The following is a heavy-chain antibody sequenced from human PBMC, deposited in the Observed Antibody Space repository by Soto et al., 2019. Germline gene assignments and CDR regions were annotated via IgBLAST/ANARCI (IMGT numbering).Heavy chain of an antibody. V-gene: IGHV1-69*01. CDR1: GGTFSSYA. Sequence: QVQLVQSGAEVKKPGSSVKVSCKASGGTFSSYAISWVRQAPGQGLEWMGGFIPIFGTANYAQKFQGRVTITEDESTSTAYMELSSLRSEDKAVYYCATGGVGTDPRGMDVWGQGTTVTVSS. CDR3: ATGGVGTDPRGMDV. J-gene: IGHJ6*02. CDR2: FIPIFGTA. D-gene: IGHD1-26*01.